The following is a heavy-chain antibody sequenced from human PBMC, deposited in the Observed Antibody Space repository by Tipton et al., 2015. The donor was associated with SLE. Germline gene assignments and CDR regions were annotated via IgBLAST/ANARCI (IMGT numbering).Heavy chain of an antibody. CDR1: GGFISSYY. CDR2: IYYSGST. Sequence: TLSLTCTVSGGFISSYYWSWIRQPPGKGLEWIGYIYYSGSTNYNPSLKSRVTISVDTSKNQFSLKLSSVTAADTAVYYCARDGQQQGGGFDYWGQGTLVTVSS. V-gene: IGHV4-59*01. J-gene: IGHJ4*02. D-gene: IGHD6-13*01. CDR3: ARDGQQQGGGFDY.